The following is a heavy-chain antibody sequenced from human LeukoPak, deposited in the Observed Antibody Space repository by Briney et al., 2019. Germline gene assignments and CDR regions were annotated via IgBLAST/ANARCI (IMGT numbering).Heavy chain of an antibody. Sequence: GGSLRLSCIASGFTFSNYGMNWVRQAPGKGLEWVSALSGSGLGTYYADSVKGRFTISRDNAKNSLYLQVNSLRAEDTAVYYCARGRFIVGTTAYYFDYWGQGTLVTVSS. D-gene: IGHD1-26*01. V-gene: IGHV3-23*01. J-gene: IGHJ4*02. CDR3: ARGRFIVGTTAYYFDY. CDR2: LSGSGLGT. CDR1: GFTFSNYG.